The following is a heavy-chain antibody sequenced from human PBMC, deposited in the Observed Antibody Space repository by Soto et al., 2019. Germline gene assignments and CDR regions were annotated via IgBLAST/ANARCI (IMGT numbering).Heavy chain of an antibody. CDR2: IYSAGSA. J-gene: IGHJ4*02. CDR3: ARVPSSSYHYFDY. V-gene: IGHV3-66*01. D-gene: IGHD6-13*01. Sequence: GGSLRLSCASSGFTVSSYYMSWVRQAPGKGLEWVSVIYSAGSADFADSVKGRFTISRDNSKNTLYLQMSSLRAEDTAVYYCARVPSSSYHYFDYWGQGTLVTVSS. CDR1: GFTVSSYY.